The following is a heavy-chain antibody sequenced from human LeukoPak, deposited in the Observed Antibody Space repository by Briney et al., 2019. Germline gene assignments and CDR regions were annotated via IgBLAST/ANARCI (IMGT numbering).Heavy chain of an antibody. CDR1: GFTFSSYW. CDR2: IKKDGSEK. J-gene: IGHJ5*02. D-gene: IGHD3-10*01. Sequence: GGSLTLSCAASGFTFSSYWMSWVRQAPGRGLEWVANIKKDGSEKYYVDSVTGRFTISSDNAKTTLYLQMHSLRAEDTAVYYCERLVFRDWFDPWGQGTLVTVSS. V-gene: IGHV3-7*03. CDR3: ERLVFRDWFDP.